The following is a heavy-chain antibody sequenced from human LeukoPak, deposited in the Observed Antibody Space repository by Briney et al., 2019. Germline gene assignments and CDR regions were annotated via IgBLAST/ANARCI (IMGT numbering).Heavy chain of an antibody. Sequence: SETLSLTCTVSGGSISSSYWSWIRQPPGKGLEWMGYIYYSGITNYNPSLKSRVSISLDASKNQFSLKLYSVTAADTAVYYCARAGTTPTGGVYYYYGLDVWGQGTTVSVSS. CDR3: ARAGTTPTGGVYYYYGLDV. J-gene: IGHJ6*01. D-gene: IGHD1-7*01. V-gene: IGHV4-59*01. CDR2: IYYSGIT. CDR1: GGSISSSY.